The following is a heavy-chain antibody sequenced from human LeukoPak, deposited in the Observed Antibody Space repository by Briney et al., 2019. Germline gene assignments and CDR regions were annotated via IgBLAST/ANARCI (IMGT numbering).Heavy chain of an antibody. J-gene: IGHJ4*02. CDR1: GGTFGSYA. D-gene: IGHD6-6*01. Sequence: SVKVSCKASGGTFGSYAISWVRQAPGQGLEWMGGIIPIFGTANYAQKFQGRVTITADKSTSTAYMELSSLRSEDTAVYYCASHASIAARVDYWGQGTLVTVSS. CDR2: IIPIFGTA. V-gene: IGHV1-69*06. CDR3: ASHASIAARVDY.